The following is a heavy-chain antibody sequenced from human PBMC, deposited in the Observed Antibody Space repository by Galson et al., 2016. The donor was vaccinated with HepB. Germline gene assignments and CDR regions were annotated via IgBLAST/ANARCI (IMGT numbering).Heavy chain of an antibody. Sequence: SCKASGYTFTSYGISWVRQAPGQGLEWMGWISGYNGDTIYAQRLQGRVTMTTDTSTSTAYMELRSLRSDDTALYYCARQYWGGPSDYWGQGILVTVSS. CDR1: GYTFTSYG. CDR3: ARQYWGGPSDY. D-gene: IGHD2/OR15-2a*01. V-gene: IGHV1-18*04. J-gene: IGHJ4*02. CDR2: ISGYNGDT.